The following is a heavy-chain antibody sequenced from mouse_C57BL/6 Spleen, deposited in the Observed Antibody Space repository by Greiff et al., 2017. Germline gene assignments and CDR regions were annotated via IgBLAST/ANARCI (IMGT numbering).Heavy chain of an antibody. D-gene: IGHD1-1*01. J-gene: IGHJ2*01. CDR1: GYSITSGYY. CDR3: AREATTVVGDYYFDY. Sequence: EVKLQESGPGLVKPSQSLSLTCSVTGYSITSGYYWNWIRQFPGNKLEWMGYISYDGSNNYNPSLKNRISITRDTSKNQFFLKLNSVTTEDTATYYCAREATTVVGDYYFDYWGQGTTLTVSS. CDR2: ISYDGSN. V-gene: IGHV3-6*01.